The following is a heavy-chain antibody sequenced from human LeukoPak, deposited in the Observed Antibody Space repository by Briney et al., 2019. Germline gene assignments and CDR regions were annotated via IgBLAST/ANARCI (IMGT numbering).Heavy chain of an antibody. CDR1: GGSICRYY. J-gene: IGHJ4*02. D-gene: IGHD1-1*01. CDR2: INYSENMDRDNT. CDR3: ARGRAGIYR. V-gene: IGHV4-59*01. Sequence: SQTHSLTRPVSGGSICRYYWSWLRPPPGKGVHWPGYINYSENMDRDNTNYSPSLKSRVTVSLDMSKNHCSLILTPVTATDSAVYYCARGRAGIYRWGGGTLVIVS.